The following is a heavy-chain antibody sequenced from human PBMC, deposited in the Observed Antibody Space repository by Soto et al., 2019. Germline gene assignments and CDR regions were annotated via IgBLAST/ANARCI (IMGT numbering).Heavy chain of an antibody. Sequence: GGSLRLSCAASGFTFSSYAMHWVRQAPGKGLEWVAVISYDGSNKYYADSVEGRFTISRDNSKNTLYLQMNSLRAEDTAVYYCARDNLLPFDYWGQGTLVTVS. CDR3: ARDNLLPFDY. D-gene: IGHD1-26*01. CDR2: ISYDGSNK. J-gene: IGHJ4*02. V-gene: IGHV3-30-3*01. CDR1: GFTFSSYA.